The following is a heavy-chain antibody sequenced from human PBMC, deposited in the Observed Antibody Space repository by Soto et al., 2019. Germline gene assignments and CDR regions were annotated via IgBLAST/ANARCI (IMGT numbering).Heavy chain of an antibody. Sequence: GGSLRLSCAASGFTLRSYWMSWVRQAPGKGLEWVSGISGSGGSTYYADSVKGRFTISRDDSKNTLYLQMNSLRAEDTAIFYCARDPFGYYVNYFDNWGQGTLVTVSS. CDR2: ISGSGGST. J-gene: IGHJ4*02. V-gene: IGHV3-23*01. D-gene: IGHD1-26*01. CDR1: GFTLRSYW. CDR3: ARDPFGYYVNYFDN.